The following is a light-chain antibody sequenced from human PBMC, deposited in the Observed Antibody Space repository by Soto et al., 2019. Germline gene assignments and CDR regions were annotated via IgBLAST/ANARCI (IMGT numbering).Light chain of an antibody. J-gene: IGLJ3*02. V-gene: IGLV1-40*01. CDR3: QSYDTSLSGGV. CDR2: GNT. CDR1: SSNIGAGYD. Sequence: QPVLTQPPSVSGAPGQKVTISCTGSSSNIGAGYDVHWYQQFPGTAPKLLIYGNTNRPSGVPDRFSGSKSGTSASLAITGLQAEDEADYYCQSYDTSLSGGVFGGGTQLTVL.